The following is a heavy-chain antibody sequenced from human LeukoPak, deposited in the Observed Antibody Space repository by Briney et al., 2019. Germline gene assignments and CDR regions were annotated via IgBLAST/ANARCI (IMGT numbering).Heavy chain of an antibody. V-gene: IGHV5-51*01. D-gene: IGHD6-19*01. CDR1: GYSFTSYW. Sequence: GGSLQISCKGSGYSFTSYWIGWVRQMPGKGLDWMGIIYPGDSDTRYSPSFQGQVTISADKSISTAYLQWSSLKASDTAMYYCARLYEMAVAGTHLDYWGQGTLVTVSS. CDR3: ARLYEMAVAGTHLDY. CDR2: IYPGDSDT. J-gene: IGHJ4*02.